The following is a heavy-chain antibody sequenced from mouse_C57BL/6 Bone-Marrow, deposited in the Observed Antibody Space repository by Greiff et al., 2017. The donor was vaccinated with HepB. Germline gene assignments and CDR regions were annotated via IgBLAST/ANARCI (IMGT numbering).Heavy chain of an antibody. Sequence: QVQLKESGAELVKPGESVKLSCKASGYTFTEYTIHWVKQRSGQGLEWIGWFYPGSGSIKYNEKFKDKATLTADKSSSTVYMELSRMTSEDSAVYFCARHGYYGSREYYFDYWGQGTTLTVSS. CDR1: GYTFTEYT. CDR3: ARHGYYGSREYYFDY. CDR2: FYPGSGSI. J-gene: IGHJ2*01. D-gene: IGHD1-1*01. V-gene: IGHV1-62-2*01.